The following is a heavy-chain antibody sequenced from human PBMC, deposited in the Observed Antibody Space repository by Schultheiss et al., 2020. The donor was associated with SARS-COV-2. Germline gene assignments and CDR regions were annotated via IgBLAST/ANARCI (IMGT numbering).Heavy chain of an antibody. CDR1: GFTFSSYE. CDR2: ISSSGSTI. D-gene: IGHD3-9*01. CDR3: ARDAENYDILTGYYFGWFDP. V-gene: IGHV3-48*03. Sequence: GESLKISCAASGFTFSSYEMNWVRQAPGKGLEWVSYISSSGSTIYYADSVKGRFTISRDNAKNSLYLQMNSLRAEDTAVYYCARDAENYDILTGYYFGWFDPWGQGTLVTVSS. J-gene: IGHJ5*02.